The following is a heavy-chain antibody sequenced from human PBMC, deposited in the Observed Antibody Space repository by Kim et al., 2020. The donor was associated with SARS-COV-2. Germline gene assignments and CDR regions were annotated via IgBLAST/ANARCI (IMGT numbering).Heavy chain of an antibody. Sequence: SETLSLTCTVSGGSISSYYWSWIRQPPGKGLEWIGYIYYSGSTNYNPSLKSRVTISVDTSKNQFSLKLSSVTAADTAVYYCASSPHEGTYFDLWGRGTLVTVSS. V-gene: IGHV4-59*01. CDR2: IYYSGST. CDR1: GGSISSYY. D-gene: IGHD1-1*01. CDR3: ASSPHEGTYFDL. J-gene: IGHJ2*01.